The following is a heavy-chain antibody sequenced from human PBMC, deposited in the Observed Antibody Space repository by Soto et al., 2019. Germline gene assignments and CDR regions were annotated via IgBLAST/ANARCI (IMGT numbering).Heavy chain of an antibody. CDR2: IHSGGST. J-gene: IGHJ4*02. V-gene: IGHV3-66*01. CDR1: GFTVSSIY. Sequence: EVQLVESGGGLVQPGGSLRLSCAASGFTVSSIYMTWVRQAPGKGLEWVSVIHSGGSTYYADSVKGRFTISRDNSKNTVYLQMNSLRAEDTAVYYCASYLAGKFDNWGQGTLVTVSS. CDR3: ASYLAGKFDN. D-gene: IGHD3-10*01.